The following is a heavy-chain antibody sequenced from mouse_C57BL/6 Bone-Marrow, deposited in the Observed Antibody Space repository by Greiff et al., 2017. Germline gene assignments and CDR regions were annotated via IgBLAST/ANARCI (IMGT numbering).Heavy chain of an antibody. D-gene: IGHD1-1*01. CDR1: GFTFSDYG. CDR3: ARTITTVVGNFDY. J-gene: IGHJ2*01. V-gene: IGHV5-17*01. CDR2: ISSGSSTI. Sequence: EVKVVESGGGLVKPGGSLKLSCAASGFTFSDYGMHWVRQAPEKGLEWVAYISSGSSTIYYADTVKGRFTISRDNAKNTLFLQMTSLRSEDTAMYYCARTITTVVGNFDYWGQGTTLTVSS.